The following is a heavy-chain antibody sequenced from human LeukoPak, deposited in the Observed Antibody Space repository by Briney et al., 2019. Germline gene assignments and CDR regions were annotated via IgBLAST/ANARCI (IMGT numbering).Heavy chain of an antibody. Sequence: KPSETLSLTCTVSGGSISSYYWSWIRQPPGKGLEWIGYIYYSGSTNYNPSLKSRVTIAADTSKNQFSLKLRSVTAADTAVYYCANLYGSGSYSSDYWGQGTLVTVSS. D-gene: IGHD3-10*01. CDR1: GGSISSYY. J-gene: IGHJ4*02. V-gene: IGHV4-59*08. CDR2: IYYSGST. CDR3: ANLYGSGSYSSDY.